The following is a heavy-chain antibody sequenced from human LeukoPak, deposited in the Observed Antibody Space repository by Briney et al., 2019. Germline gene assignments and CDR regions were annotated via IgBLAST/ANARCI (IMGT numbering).Heavy chain of an antibody. D-gene: IGHD3-22*01. J-gene: IGHJ3*02. CDR3: AKDGSSGHSWDAFEI. Sequence: PGGSLRLSCAASGFTFSSYAMNWVRQAPGKGLEWVAVISYDGSNKYYADSVKGRFTISRDNSKNTLYLQMSSLRAEDTAVYYCAKDGSSGHSWDAFEIWGPRTMVTVSS. V-gene: IGHV3-30-3*01. CDR2: ISYDGSNK. CDR1: GFTFSSYA.